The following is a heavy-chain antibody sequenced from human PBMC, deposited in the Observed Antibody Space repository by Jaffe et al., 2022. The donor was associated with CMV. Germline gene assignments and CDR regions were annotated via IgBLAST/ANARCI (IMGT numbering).Heavy chain of an antibody. CDR1: GFTFDDYA. CDR3: AKDIAAAVGGADY. V-gene: IGHV3-9*01. D-gene: IGHD6-13*01. CDR2: ISWNSGSI. Sequence: EVQLVESGGGLVQPGRSLRLSCAASGFTFDDYAMHWVRQAPGKGLEWVSGISWNSGSIGYADSVKGRFTISRDNAKNSLYLQMNSLRAEDTALYYCAKDIAAAVGGADYWGQGTLVTVSS. J-gene: IGHJ4*02.